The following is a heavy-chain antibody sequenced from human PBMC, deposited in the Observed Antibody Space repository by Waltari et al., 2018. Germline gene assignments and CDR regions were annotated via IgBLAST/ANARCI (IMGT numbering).Heavy chain of an antibody. V-gene: IGHV1-24*01. Sequence: QVQVEQSGPEVKRPGASVRVSCTVPGYTLAGLSIDWLRPLPPKGLEWMGRLDREDGETTYAQHFQGRITVTEDTSTNTAYVGLRTLVSDDTAVYFCHLTGRNIVLAGGSPSFYSYMDVWGRGTTVTVS. CDR3: HLTGRNIVLAGGSPSFYSYMDV. CDR1: GYTLAGLS. D-gene: IGHD2-15*01. J-gene: IGHJ6*03. CDR2: LDREDGET.